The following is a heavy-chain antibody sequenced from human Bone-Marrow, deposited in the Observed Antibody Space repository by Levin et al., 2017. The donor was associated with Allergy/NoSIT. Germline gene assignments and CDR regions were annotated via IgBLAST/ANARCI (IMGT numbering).Heavy chain of an antibody. D-gene: IGHD2-15*01. CDR1: GFPLVDYA. CDR2: FRSHIHRGAS. Sequence: PGGSLRLSCTIDGFPLVDYAVSWFRQAPGQGLKWIGFFRSHIHRGASEYAPSVRGRFSISRADSNRFAYLAMNLPTIPDTCVYYCRVGSCSGSSCYPDSFDVWGHGTMVTVSS. CDR3: RVGSCSGSSCYPDSFDV. V-gene: IGHV3-49*03. J-gene: IGHJ3*01.